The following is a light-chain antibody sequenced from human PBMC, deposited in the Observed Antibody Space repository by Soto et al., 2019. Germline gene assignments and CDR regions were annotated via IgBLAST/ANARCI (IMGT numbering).Light chain of an antibody. CDR2: DAS. V-gene: IGKV1-5*01. CDR3: QKYNSYWT. Sequence: DIQMTQSPSTLSASVGDRVTITCRASQSISYWLAWYQQKPGRAPKLLIYDASSLETGVPSKFSGSGSGTEFSLTISSLQPDDFATYYFQKYNSYWTFGQGTKVEVK. J-gene: IGKJ1*01. CDR1: QSISYW.